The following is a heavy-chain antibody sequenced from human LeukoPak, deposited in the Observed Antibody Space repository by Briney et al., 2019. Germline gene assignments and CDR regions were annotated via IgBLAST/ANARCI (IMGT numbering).Heavy chain of an antibody. Sequence: ASVKVSCKASGYTFTSYALHWVRQAPGQRLEWMGWINAGNGNTKYSQKFQGRVTITRDTSASTAYMELSSLRSEDTAVYYCARGEVGYSYAIDYWGQGTLVTVSS. V-gene: IGHV1-3*01. D-gene: IGHD5-18*01. J-gene: IGHJ4*02. CDR2: INAGNGNT. CDR3: ARGEVGYSYAIDY. CDR1: GYTFTSYA.